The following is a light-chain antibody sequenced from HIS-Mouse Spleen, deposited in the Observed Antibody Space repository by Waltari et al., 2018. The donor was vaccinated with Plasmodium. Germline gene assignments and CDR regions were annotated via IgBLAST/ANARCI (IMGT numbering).Light chain of an antibody. CDR3: QQYNNWSFT. J-gene: IGKJ3*01. CDR1: QSVNSN. V-gene: IGKV3-15*01. Sequence: EIVMTQSPATLSVSPGERATLLCMASQSVNSNLAWYQQKPGQAPRLLIYGASTRATGIPARFSGSGSGTEFTLTISSLQSEDVAVYYCQQYNNWSFTFGPGTKVDIK. CDR2: GAS.